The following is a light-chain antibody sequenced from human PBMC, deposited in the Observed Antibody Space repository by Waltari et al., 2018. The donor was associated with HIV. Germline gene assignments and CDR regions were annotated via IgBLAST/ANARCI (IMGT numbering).Light chain of an antibody. V-gene: IGKV3D-15*01. Sequence: ETVMTQSPATLSVSPGERATLSCRASQNVNIKLVWYQHKPGQAPRLLIYAASTRATGIPASFSGSGSGTEFTLTISSLQSEDVAVYYCQQYDTWPLTFGGGTKVEI. CDR3: QQYDTWPLT. J-gene: IGKJ4*01. CDR2: AAS. CDR1: QNVNIK.